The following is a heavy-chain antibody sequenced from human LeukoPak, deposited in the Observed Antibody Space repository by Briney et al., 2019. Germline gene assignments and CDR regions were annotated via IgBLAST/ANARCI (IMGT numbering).Heavy chain of an antibody. CDR1: GGSISSYY. CDR2: IYYSGST. D-gene: IGHD6-13*01. J-gene: IGHJ5*02. CDR3: ARRRGIAAAGGDWFDP. V-gene: IGHV4-59*08. Sequence: SETLSLTCTVSGGSISSYYWSWIRKPPGKGLEWFGYIYYSGSTNYNPSLKSRVTISVDTSKNQFSLKMSSVTAADTAVYYCARRRGIAAAGGDWFDPWGQGTLVTVSS.